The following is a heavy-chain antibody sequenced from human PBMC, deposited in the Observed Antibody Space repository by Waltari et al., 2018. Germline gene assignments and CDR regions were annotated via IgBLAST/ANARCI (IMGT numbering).Heavy chain of an antibody. CDR1: GFTFSSYG. J-gene: IGHJ4*02. CDR2: IRYDGSNK. D-gene: IGHD6-19*01. CDR3: AKDRGAVAGQTFDY. Sequence: QVQLVESGGGVVQPGGSLRLSCAASGFTFSSYGMHWVRPAPGKGLEWVAFIRYDGSNKYYADSVKGRFTISRDNSKNTLYLQMNSLRAEDTAVYYCAKDRGAVAGQTFDYWGQGTLVTVSS. V-gene: IGHV3-30*02.